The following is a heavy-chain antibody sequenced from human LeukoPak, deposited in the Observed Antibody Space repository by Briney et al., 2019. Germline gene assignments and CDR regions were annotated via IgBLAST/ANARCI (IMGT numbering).Heavy chain of an antibody. CDR3: TRRVGGTPDH. V-gene: IGHV3-23*01. D-gene: IGHD1-26*01. Sequence: PGGSLRLSCAASGFTFSTYVMTWVRPAPGKGLEWVSAIGADGRSTDYADSVKGRFTISRDISKNTLYLQMNSLRAEDTALYYCTRRVGGTPDHWGLGTLVTVSS. CDR2: IGADGRST. CDR1: GFTFSTYV. J-gene: IGHJ5*02.